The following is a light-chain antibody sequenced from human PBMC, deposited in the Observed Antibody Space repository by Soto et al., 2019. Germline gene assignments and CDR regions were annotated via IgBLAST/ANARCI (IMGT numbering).Light chain of an antibody. CDR2: AAS. J-gene: IGKJ5*01. V-gene: IGKV1-39*01. CDR1: QGISTH. Sequence: DIPLTQSQSSLSAARVAGVPIXRRASQGISTHLNWYQQKPGKAPKLLIYAASSLQSGVPSRFSGSGSGTDFTLTISSLQPEDFATYYCQQADGFPITCGQGTRLEIK. CDR3: QQADGFPIT.